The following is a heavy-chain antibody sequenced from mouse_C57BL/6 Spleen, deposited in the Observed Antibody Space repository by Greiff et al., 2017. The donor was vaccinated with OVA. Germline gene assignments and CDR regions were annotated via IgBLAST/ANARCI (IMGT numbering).Heavy chain of an antibody. CDR1: GFTFSSYG. CDR2: ISSGGSYT. V-gene: IGHV5-6*02. Sequence: EVMLVESGGDLVKPGGSLKLSCAASGFTFSSYGMSWVRQTPDKRLEWVATISSGGSYTYYPDSVKGRFTISRDNAKNTLYLQMSSLKSEDTAMYCCARHEQLDYWGQGTTLTVSS. J-gene: IGHJ2*01. CDR3: ARHEQLDY. D-gene: IGHD3-1*01.